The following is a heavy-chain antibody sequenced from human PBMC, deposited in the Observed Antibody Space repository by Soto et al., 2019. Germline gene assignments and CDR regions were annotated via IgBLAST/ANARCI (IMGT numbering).Heavy chain of an antibody. Sequence: ASVKVSCKASGYTFTSYDINWARQATGQGLEWMGWMNPNSGNTGYAQKFQGRVTMTRNTSISTAYMELSSLRSEDTAVYYCARVYDFWSAIFMGFDPWGQGTLVTVSS. D-gene: IGHD3-3*01. CDR3: ARVYDFWSAIFMGFDP. V-gene: IGHV1-8*01. CDR1: GYTFTSYD. CDR2: MNPNSGNT. J-gene: IGHJ5*02.